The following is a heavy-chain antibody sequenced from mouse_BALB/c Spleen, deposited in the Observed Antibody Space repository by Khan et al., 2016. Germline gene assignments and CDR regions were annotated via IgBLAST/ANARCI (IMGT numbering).Heavy chain of an antibody. CDR2: IAYSGST. D-gene: IGHD2-3*01. Sequence: EVQLQESGPGLVKPSQSLSLTCTVTGYSITSNYAWNWIRQFPGNKLEWMAYIAYSGSTGYNPSLSSRISITRDTSKNQFFLQLNSVTTEDTATSFCARAGLYDFYAIDYWGQGTFVTVSS. CDR1: GYSITSNYA. CDR3: ARAGLYDFYAIDY. V-gene: IGHV3-2*02. J-gene: IGHJ4*01.